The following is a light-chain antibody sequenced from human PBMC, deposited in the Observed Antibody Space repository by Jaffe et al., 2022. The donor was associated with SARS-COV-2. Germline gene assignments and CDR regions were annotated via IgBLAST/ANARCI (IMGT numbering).Light chain of an antibody. CDR3: QQYGSWYT. J-gene: IGKJ2*01. CDR2: KAS. Sequence: QMTQTPSTLSASVGDTVTFSCRASYNVDNWLAWYQVRPGKAPKLLIYKASTLQSGVPERFSGSGSGTEFTLTISSLQPDDFATYYCQQYGSWYTFGQGTKLEMK. CDR1: YNVDNW. V-gene: IGKV1-5*03.